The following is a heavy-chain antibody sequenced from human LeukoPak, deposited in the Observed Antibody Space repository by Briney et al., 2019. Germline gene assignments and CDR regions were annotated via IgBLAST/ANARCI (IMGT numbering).Heavy chain of an antibody. CDR2: ISSNGGST. J-gene: IGHJ3*02. CDR3: ARIKYCGGDCYSGAFDI. V-gene: IGHV3-64*01. CDR1: GFTFSSYA. Sequence: EGSLRLSCAASGFTFSSYAMHWVRQAPGKGLEYVSAISSNGGSTYYANSVKGRFTISRDNSKNTLYLQMGSLRAEDMAVYYCARIKYCGGDCYSGAFDIWGQGTMVTVSS. D-gene: IGHD2-21*02.